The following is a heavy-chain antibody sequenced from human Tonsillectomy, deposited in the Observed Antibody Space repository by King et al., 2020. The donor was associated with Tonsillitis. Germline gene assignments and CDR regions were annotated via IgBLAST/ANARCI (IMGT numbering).Heavy chain of an antibody. CDR1: GYTFTGYF. J-gene: IGHJ4*02. CDR3: ATSPSNSGNFNY. V-gene: IGHV1-2*02. Sequence: VQLVESGAEVKKPGASVKVSCKASGYTFTGYFIHWVRQAPGQRLEWMGWINPNSGATKYAQKFQGRVIMTRDTSISRAYMELSRLSPDDMAVYYCATSPSNSGNFNYWGQGTLVTVSS. D-gene: IGHD1-26*01. CDR2: INPNSGAT.